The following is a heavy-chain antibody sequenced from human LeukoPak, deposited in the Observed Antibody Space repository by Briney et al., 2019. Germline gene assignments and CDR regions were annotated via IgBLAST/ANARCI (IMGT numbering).Heavy chain of an antibody. V-gene: IGHV3-11*04. Sequence: GGSLRLSCAASGFTFSDYYMSWIRQAPGKGLEWVSYISSSGSTIYYADSVKGRFTISRDNAKNSLYLQMNSLRAEDTAVYYCARDGDCSSTSCTFVDYWGQGTLVTASS. CDR2: ISSSGSTI. J-gene: IGHJ4*02. CDR1: GFTFSDYY. CDR3: ARDGDCSSTSCTFVDY. D-gene: IGHD2-2*03.